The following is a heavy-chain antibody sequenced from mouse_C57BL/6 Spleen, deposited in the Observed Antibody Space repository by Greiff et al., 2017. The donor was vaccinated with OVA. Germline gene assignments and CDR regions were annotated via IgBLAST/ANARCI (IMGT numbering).Heavy chain of an antibody. CDR1: GYTFTSYW. CDR3: ARWDYGSSYFDY. D-gene: IGHD1-1*01. V-gene: IGHV1-55*01. CDR2: IYPGSGST. J-gene: IGHJ2*01. Sequence: QVQLQQPGAELVKPGASVKMSCKASGYTFTSYWITWVKQRPGQGLEWIGDIYPGSGSTNYNEKFKSKATLTVDTSSSTAYMQLSSLTSEDSAVYYYARWDYGSSYFDYWGQGTTLTVSS.